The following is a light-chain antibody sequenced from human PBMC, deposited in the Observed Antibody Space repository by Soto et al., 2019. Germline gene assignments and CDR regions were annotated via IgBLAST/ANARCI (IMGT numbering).Light chain of an antibody. CDR1: LSVSDNY. CDR2: GSS. CDR3: QQYGSSPPYT. Sequence: EIVLTQSPGTLSLSPGERATLSCRDSLSVSDNYLAWYQQKPGQSPRLLIYGSSDRATGIPDRFSGSGSGTDFTLTITRAEPEDFAVYYCQQYGSSPPYTFGQGTKLEIK. V-gene: IGKV3-20*01. J-gene: IGKJ2*01.